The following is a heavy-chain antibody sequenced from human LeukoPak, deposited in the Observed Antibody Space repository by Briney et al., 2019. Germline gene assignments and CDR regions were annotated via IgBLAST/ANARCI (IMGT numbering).Heavy chain of an antibody. J-gene: IGHJ5*02. V-gene: IGHV3-23*01. D-gene: IGHD3-10*01. CDR2: IRGGGET. Sequence: GGSLRLSCAASGFSFSDYAMSWVRRAPARGLEWVSSIRGGGETFYADSVKGRFTISRDNSKNTLYLQMNSLRAEDTAVYYCAREIYRMVPWFDPWGQGTLVTVSS. CDR3: AREIYRMVPWFDP. CDR1: GFSFSDYA.